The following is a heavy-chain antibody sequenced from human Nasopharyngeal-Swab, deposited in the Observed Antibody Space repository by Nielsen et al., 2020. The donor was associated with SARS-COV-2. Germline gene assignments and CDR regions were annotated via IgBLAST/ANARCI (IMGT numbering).Heavy chain of an antibody. CDR3: ATSSPVVSSGNWFDP. J-gene: IGHJ5*02. V-gene: IGHV1-24*01. Sequence: ASVKVSCKVSGYTLTELSMHWVRQAPGKGLEWVGGFDPEDGETIYAQKFQGRVTMTEDTSTDTAYMDLSSLRSEDTAVYYCATSSPVVSSGNWFDPWGQGTLVTVSS. D-gene: IGHD2-8*02. CDR1: GYTLTELS. CDR2: FDPEDGET.